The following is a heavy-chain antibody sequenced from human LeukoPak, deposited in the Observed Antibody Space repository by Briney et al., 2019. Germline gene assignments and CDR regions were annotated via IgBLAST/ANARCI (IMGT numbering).Heavy chain of an antibody. V-gene: IGHV1-18*04. CDR2: ISAYNGNT. CDR1: GYTFSSYG. CDR3: ARTGHRGYSYGYEDY. J-gene: IGHJ4*02. Sequence: GASVKVSCKSSGYTFSSYGITWVRQAPGQGLGGMGGISAYNGNTNYEQKIQGRVTMTTDTSTSTGYMELRSLRSDDTAVYYCARTGHRGYSYGYEDYWGQGTLVAVSS. D-gene: IGHD5-18*01.